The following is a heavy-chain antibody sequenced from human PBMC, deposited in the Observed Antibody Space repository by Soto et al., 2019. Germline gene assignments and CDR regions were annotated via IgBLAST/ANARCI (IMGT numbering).Heavy chain of an antibody. CDR2: IYYTGST. CDR1: NGSISTTSYN. D-gene: IGHD3-22*01. J-gene: IGHJ4*02. V-gene: IGHV4-39*01. CDR3: ARGSRYYYDSSGYYYDY. Sequence: SETLSLTCTVSNGSISTTSYNWGWIRQSPGKGLEWIGTIYYTGSTSYNPSLKSRVTIAVDTSKNQSSLKLASVTAADTAVYYCARGSRYYYDSSGYYYDYWGQGTLVTVSS.